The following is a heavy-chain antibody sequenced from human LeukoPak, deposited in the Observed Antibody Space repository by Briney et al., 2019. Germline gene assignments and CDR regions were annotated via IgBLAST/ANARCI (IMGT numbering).Heavy chain of an antibody. Sequence: PSETLSLTCTVSGGSISSSSYYWGWIRQPPGKGLEWIGSIYYSGNTYYNPSLKSRVTISVDTSKNQFSLKLNSVTAADTAVYYCARSSGYSSGWPDYWGQGTLVTVSS. CDR2: IYYSGNT. D-gene: IGHD6-19*01. J-gene: IGHJ4*02. CDR3: ARSSGYSSGWPDY. V-gene: IGHV4-39*01. CDR1: GGSISSSSYY.